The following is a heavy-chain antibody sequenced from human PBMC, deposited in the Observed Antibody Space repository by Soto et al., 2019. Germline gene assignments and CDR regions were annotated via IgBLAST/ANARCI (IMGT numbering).Heavy chain of an antibody. V-gene: IGHV4-59*01. CDR3: ATARVYSGYDLDY. D-gene: IGHD5-12*01. J-gene: IGHJ4*02. CDR2: IYYSGST. Sequence: PSETLSLTCTVSGGSISSYYWSWIRQPPGKGLEWIGYIYYSGSTNYNPSLKSRVTISVDTSKNQFSLKLSSVTAADTAVYYCATARVYSGYDLDYWGQGTLVTVSS. CDR1: GGSISSYY.